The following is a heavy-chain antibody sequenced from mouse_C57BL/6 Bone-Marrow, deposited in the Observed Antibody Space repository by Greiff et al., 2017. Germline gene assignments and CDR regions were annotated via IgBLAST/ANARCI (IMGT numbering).Heavy chain of an antibody. CDR3: ARKAQATAY. Sequence: QVQLQQSGAELVKPGASVKISCKASGYAFSSYWMNWVKPRPGKGLEWIGQIYPGDGDTNYNGKFKGKATLTADKSSSTAYMQLSSLTSEDSAVYFCARKAQATAYWGQGTLVTVSA. D-gene: IGHD3-2*02. J-gene: IGHJ3*01. CDR2: IYPGDGDT. V-gene: IGHV1-80*01. CDR1: GYAFSSYW.